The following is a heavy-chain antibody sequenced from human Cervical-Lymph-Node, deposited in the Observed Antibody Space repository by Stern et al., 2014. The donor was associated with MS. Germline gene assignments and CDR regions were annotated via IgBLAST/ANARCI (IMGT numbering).Heavy chain of an antibody. Sequence: VQLVQSGAEVKKPGESLKISCKGSGYHFPSYWIAWVRQMPGKGLEWIGIISVGDSETKSDQSFQGQVTISAAKSISTAYLQWSSLKASDTAMYYCARDKVDCSGGSCHPPFFDYWGQGTPVTVSS. CDR1: GYHFPSYW. J-gene: IGHJ4*02. V-gene: IGHV5-51*01. D-gene: IGHD2-15*01. CDR2: ISVGDSET. CDR3: ARDKVDCSGGSCHPPFFDY.